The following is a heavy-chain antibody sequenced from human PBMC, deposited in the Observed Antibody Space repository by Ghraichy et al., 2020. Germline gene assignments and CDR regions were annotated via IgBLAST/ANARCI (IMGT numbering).Heavy chain of an antibody. CDR2: ISNGGSIL. V-gene: IGHV3-11*01. J-gene: IGHJ3*02. CDR3: ARGSGTYPGDSFDI. D-gene: IGHD1-26*01. Sequence: GESLNISCAASGFSFSDYYMSWIRQALGKGLEWVSYISNGGSILYYADSVKGRFTISRDTAKNSLYLQMNSLRAEDTAVYYCARGSGTYPGDSFDIWGQGTMVTVSS. CDR1: GFSFSDYY.